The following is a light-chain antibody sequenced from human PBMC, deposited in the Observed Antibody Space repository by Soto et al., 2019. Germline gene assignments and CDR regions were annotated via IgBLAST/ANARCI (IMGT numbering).Light chain of an antibody. V-gene: IGKV3-15*01. Sequence: EIVMTQSPATLSVSPGERATLSCRASQNISRSLAWYQQKPGQAPRLLIYGASTRATGIPARFSGSGSGTEFTLTISSLQSEDFAVYYCQQYNNWPLTFGQGTRLEIK. J-gene: IGKJ5*01. CDR3: QQYNNWPLT. CDR2: GAS. CDR1: QNISRS.